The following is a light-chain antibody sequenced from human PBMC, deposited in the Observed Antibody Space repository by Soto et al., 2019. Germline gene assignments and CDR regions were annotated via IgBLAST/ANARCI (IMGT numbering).Light chain of an antibody. V-gene: IGKV3-11*01. J-gene: IGKJ5*01. CDR1: QSVSSY. Sequence: EIVLTQSPATLSLSPGERATLSCRASQSVSSYLAWYQQKPGQAPRLLIYDAYNRATGIPARFSGSGSGTDFTLTVRRLEPEDFALYYCQQYGNSPITFGQGTRLEIK. CDR2: DAY. CDR3: QQYGNSPIT.